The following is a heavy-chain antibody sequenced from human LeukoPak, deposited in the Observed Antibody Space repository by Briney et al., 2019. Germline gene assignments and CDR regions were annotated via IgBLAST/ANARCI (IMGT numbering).Heavy chain of an antibody. CDR3: ARDFRDCTSTSCYLGYDP. CDR2: ISAYNGNT. Sequence: ASVKVSCKASGYTFTSYGISWVRQAPGRRLEWMGWISAYNGNTNYAQKFQGGATMTTDTSTSTAYMELRSLRSDDTAVYYCARDFRDCTSTSCYLGYDPWGQGTLVTVSS. V-gene: IGHV1-18*01. J-gene: IGHJ5*02. D-gene: IGHD2-2*01. CDR1: GYTFTSYG.